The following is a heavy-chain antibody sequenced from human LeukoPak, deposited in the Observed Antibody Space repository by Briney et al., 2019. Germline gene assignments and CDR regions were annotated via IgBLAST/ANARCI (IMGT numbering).Heavy chain of an antibody. CDR2: INTNTGNP. D-gene: IGHD6-13*01. V-gene: IGHV7-4-1*02. CDR1: GYTFTSYA. J-gene: IGHJ4*02. Sequence: GASVKVSCKASGYTFTSYAMNWVRQAPGQGLEWKGWINTNTGNPTYAQGFTGRFVFSLDTSVSTAYLQISSLKAEDTAVYYCARDWDSSSWYFFHLFDYWGQGTLVTVSS. CDR3: ARDWDSSSWYFFHLFDY.